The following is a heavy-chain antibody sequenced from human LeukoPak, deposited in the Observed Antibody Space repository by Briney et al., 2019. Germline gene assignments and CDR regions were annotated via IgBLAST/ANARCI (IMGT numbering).Heavy chain of an antibody. J-gene: IGHJ6*03. CDR3: ARGETMDV. V-gene: IGHV3-7*01. CDR2: INEDGTEK. CDR1: DFSFETYW. D-gene: IGHD5-24*01. Sequence: PGGSLRLSCVALDFSFETYWMSWVRQAPGKGPQWVANINEDGTEKHYVGSVRGRCTISRDNAESSLHLQMNSLRPDDLGVYYCARGETMDVWGKGTMVTVSS.